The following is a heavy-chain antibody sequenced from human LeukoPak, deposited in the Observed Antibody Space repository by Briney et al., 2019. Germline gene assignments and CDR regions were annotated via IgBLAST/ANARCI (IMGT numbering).Heavy chain of an antibody. CDR3: AKGGSSWYYFDY. J-gene: IGHJ4*02. CDR1: GFTFSDYA. CDR2: IGGNGGST. V-gene: IGHV3-23*01. Sequence: GGSLRLSCAASGFTFSDYAMSWVRQAPGKGLEWVSIIGGNGGSTYYTDSVKGRFTISRDNSKNTLYLQMVSLRGEDTALYYCAKGGSSWYYFDYWGQGALVTVSS. D-gene: IGHD6-13*01.